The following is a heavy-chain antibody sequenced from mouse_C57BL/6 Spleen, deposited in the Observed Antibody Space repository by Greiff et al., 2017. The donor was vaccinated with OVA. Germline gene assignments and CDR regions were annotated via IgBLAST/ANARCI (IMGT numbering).Heavy chain of an antibody. CDR3: ERRGTGGDAMDY. V-gene: IGHV5-6*01. D-gene: IGHD3-3*01. CDR1: GFTFSSYG. J-gene: IGHJ4*01. Sequence: EVQGVESGGDLVKPGGSLKLSCAASGFTFSSYGMSWVRQTPDKRLGWVATISSGGSYTYYPDSVKGRFTISRDNAKNTLYLQMSSLKTEDTARYYGERRGTGGDAMDYWGQGTSVTVSS. CDR2: ISSGGSYT.